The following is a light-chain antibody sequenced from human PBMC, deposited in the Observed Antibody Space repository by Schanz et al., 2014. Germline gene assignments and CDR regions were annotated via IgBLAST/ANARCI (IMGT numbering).Light chain of an antibody. V-gene: IGKV3-15*01. Sequence: EIVLTQSPGTLSLSPGERATLSCRASQSIRSNLAWYQQKPGQAPRLLIYGASTRATGIPARFSGSGSGTEFTLTISSLQSEDFAVYYCQQCISWPWTFGQGTKVETK. CDR3: QQCISWPWT. J-gene: IGKJ1*01. CDR2: GAS. CDR1: QSIRSN.